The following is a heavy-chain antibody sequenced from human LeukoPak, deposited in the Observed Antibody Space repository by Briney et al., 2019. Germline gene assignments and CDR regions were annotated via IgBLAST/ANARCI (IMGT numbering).Heavy chain of an antibody. V-gene: IGHV3-21*04. CDR2: ISSSSSYI. Sequence: GGSLRLSCAASGFTLSSHSMNWVRQAPGKGLEWVTSISSSSSYIYYADSVKGRFTISRDNAKNSLYLQMNSLRAEDTAVYYCASPGGYVNAFDIWGQGTMVTVSS. D-gene: IGHD2-2*01. CDR1: GFTLSSHS. CDR3: ASPGGYVNAFDI. J-gene: IGHJ3*02.